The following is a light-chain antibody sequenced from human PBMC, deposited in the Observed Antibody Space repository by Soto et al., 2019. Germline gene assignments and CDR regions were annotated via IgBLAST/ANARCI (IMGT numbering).Light chain of an antibody. V-gene: IGKV1-5*01. CDR3: QQYNSYLWT. Sequence: DIQMTQSPSTLSASVGDRVTITCRASQSVNSWLAWYQRKPGRAPRLLIYDASTLESGVPSRFSGSGSGTEFTLTIRSLQPDDFATYYCQQYNSYLWTFGQGTKVDIK. CDR2: DAS. J-gene: IGKJ1*01. CDR1: QSVNSW.